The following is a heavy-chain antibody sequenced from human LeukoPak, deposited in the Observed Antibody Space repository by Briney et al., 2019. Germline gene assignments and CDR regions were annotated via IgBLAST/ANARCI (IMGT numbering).Heavy chain of an antibody. D-gene: IGHD3/OR15-3a*01. CDR3: ARGALYDFDAFDI. CDR2: IYYSGST. Sequence: SETLSLTCTVSGCSISSYYWSWIRQPPGKGLEWIGYIYYSGSTNYNPYLKSRVTISVDTSKNQFSLKLTSVTAADTAVYYCARGALYDFDAFDIWGQGTMVTVSS. J-gene: IGHJ3*02. CDR1: GCSISSYY. V-gene: IGHV4-59*01.